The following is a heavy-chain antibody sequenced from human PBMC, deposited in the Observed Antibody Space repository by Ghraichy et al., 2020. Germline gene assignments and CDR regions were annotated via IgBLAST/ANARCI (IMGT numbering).Heavy chain of an antibody. Sequence: LSLTCAASGFTFSSYWMHWVRQAPGKGLVWVARIKGDGISTNYADSVKGRLTISRDNAKKTLYLQMNSPRAEDTAVYYCARDGDNWNFDYWGQGALVTVS. CDR3: ARDGDNWNFDY. V-gene: IGHV3-74*01. J-gene: IGHJ4*02. CDR1: GFTFSSYW. D-gene: IGHD1-20*01. CDR2: IKGDGIST.